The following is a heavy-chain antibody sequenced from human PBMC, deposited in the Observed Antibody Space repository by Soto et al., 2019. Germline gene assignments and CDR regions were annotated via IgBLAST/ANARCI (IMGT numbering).Heavy chain of an antibody. CDR1: GGSMSTGSYF. J-gene: IGHJ4*02. Sequence: QVHLQESGPGLVRPSESLSLTCNVSGGSMSTGSYFWSWVRQPPGKGLEWIGYVFRSGSINYSPSFKSRVTISIDTSKNQFSLMLKSVTAADTAVYFCARARNRYFDYWGQEALVTVSS. CDR2: VFRSGSI. V-gene: IGHV4-61*01. D-gene: IGHD1-1*01. CDR3: ARARNRYFDY.